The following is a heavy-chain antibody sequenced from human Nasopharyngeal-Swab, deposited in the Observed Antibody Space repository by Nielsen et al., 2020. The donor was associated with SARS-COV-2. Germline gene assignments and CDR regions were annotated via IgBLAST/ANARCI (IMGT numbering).Heavy chain of an antibody. Sequence: ASVKVSCKASGYTFTSYAMNWVRQAPGQGLEWMGWINTNTGDPTYAQGFTGRFVFSLDTSVSTAYLQISSLKAEDTAVYYCATPLGYSSSWYWVFDYWGQGTLVTVSS. V-gene: IGHV7-4-1*02. CDR2: INTNTGDP. D-gene: IGHD6-13*01. J-gene: IGHJ4*02. CDR3: ATPLGYSSSWYWVFDY. CDR1: GYTFTSYA.